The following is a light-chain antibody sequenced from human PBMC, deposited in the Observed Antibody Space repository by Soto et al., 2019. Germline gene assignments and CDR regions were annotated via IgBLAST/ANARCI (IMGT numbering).Light chain of an antibody. V-gene: IGLV2-14*01. CDR1: SSDVGGYNY. CDR2: EVS. Sequence: QSALTQPASVSGSPGQSITISCTGTSSDVGGYNYVSWYQQHPGKAPKLMIYEVSNRPSGVSNRSSGSKSGNTASLTISGLQAEDEADYYCSSYTSSSTYVFXTGTKVTVL. J-gene: IGLJ1*01. CDR3: SSYTSSSTYV.